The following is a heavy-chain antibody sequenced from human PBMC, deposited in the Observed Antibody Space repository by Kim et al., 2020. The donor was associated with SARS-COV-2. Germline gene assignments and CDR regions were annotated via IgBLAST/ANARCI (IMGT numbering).Heavy chain of an antibody. V-gene: IGHV3-9*01. CDR3: AKDRYSSSWRYFQH. Sequence: GGSLRLSCAASGFTFDDYAMHWVRQAPGKGLEWVSGISWNSGSIGYADSVKGRFTISRDNAKNSLYLQMNSLRAEDTALYYCAKDRYSSSWRYFQHWGQGTLVTVSS. D-gene: IGHD6-13*01. CDR1: GFTFDDYA. J-gene: IGHJ1*01. CDR2: ISWNSGSI.